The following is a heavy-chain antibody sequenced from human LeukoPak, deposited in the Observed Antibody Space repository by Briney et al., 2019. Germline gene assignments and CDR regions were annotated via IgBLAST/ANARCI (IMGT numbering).Heavy chain of an antibody. V-gene: IGHV3-9*01. CDR1: GFTFDDYA. CDR3: TKGTYYYDSSGYYSAAFDY. Sequence: QPGRSLRLSCAASGFTFDDYAMHWIRQAPGKGLEWVSGISWNSGSIGYADSVKGRFTISRDNAKNSLYLQMNSLRAEDTALYYCTKGTYYYDSSGYYSAAFDYWGQGTLVTVSS. D-gene: IGHD3-22*01. J-gene: IGHJ4*02. CDR2: ISWNSGSI.